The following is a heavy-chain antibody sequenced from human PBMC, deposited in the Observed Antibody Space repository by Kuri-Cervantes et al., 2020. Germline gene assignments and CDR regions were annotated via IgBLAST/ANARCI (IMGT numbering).Heavy chain of an antibody. CDR3: ANIRGTNYYGMDV. CDR2: ISSSSSYI. Sequence: GESLKISCAASGFTFSSYSMNWVRQAPGKGLEWVSSISSSSSYIYYADSVKGRFTISRDNSKNTLYLQMNSLRAEDTAVYYCANIRGTNYYGMDVWGQGTTVTVSS. V-gene: IGHV3-21*04. D-gene: IGHD3-16*01. CDR1: GFTFSSYS. J-gene: IGHJ6*02.